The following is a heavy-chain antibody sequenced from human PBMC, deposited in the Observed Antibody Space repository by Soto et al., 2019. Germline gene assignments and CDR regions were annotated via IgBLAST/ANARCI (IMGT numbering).Heavy chain of an antibody. CDR2: IYYSGST. V-gene: IGHV4-30-4*01. D-gene: IGHD3-22*01. CDR1: GGSISSGGYY. Sequence: TLSLTCTVSGGSISSGGYYWSWIRQPPGKGLEWIGYIYYSGSTYYNPSLKSRVTISLDTSKIQFSLKLSSVTAADTAVYYSARGYYYDSSGYPNWFGPWGQGTLVTVSS. CDR3: ARGYYYDSSGYPNWFGP. J-gene: IGHJ5*02.